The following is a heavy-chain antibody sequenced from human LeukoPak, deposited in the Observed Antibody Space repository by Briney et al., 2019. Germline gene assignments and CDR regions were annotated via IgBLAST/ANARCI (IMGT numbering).Heavy chain of an antibody. Sequence: PGGSLRLSCAASGFTFSNLAMGWVRQAPGKGLAWVSGISGSGGGTYYVDSVRGRFTISRDNSKNTLFLDMNNMRADDTAVYFCVKDNYADSASGGVDWYFDLWGRGTLVTVSS. J-gene: IGHJ2*01. D-gene: IGHD4-17*01. CDR1: GFTFSNLA. CDR3: VKDNYADSASGGVDWYFDL. V-gene: IGHV3-23*01. CDR2: ISGSGGGT.